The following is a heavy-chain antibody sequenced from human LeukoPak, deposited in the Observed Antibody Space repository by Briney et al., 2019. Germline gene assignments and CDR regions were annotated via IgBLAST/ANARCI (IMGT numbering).Heavy chain of an antibody. J-gene: IGHJ4*02. V-gene: IGHV3-30-3*01. CDR3: ARDLTSQWLVDY. D-gene: IGHD6-19*01. Sequence: PGRSLRLSCAASGFTFSSYAMHWVRQAPGKGLEWVAVISYDGSNKYYADSVKGRFTISRENSKNTLYLQMNRLRAEDTAVYYGARDLTSQWLVDYWGQGTLCTVS. CDR2: ISYDGSNK. CDR1: GFTFSSYA.